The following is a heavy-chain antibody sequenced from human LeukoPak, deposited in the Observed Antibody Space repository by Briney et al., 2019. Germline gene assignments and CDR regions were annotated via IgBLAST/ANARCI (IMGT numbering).Heavy chain of an antibody. Sequence: SVKVSCKASGGTFGSYAISWVRQAPGQGLEWMGRIIPIFGTANYAQKFQGRVTITTDESTSTAYMELSSLRSEDTAVYYCARDTLDYYDSSGYLIYWGQGTLVTVSS. CDR1: GGTFGSYA. V-gene: IGHV1-69*05. CDR2: IIPIFGTA. CDR3: ARDTLDYYDSSGYLIY. J-gene: IGHJ4*02. D-gene: IGHD3-22*01.